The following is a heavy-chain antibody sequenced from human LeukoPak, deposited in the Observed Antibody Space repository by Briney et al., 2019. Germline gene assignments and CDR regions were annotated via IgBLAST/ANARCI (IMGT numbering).Heavy chain of an antibody. Sequence: PSQTLSLTCTVSGGSISSGDYYWSWIRQPPGKGLEWIRYIYYSGSTYYNPSLKSRVTISVDTSKNQFSLKLSSVTAADTAVYYCARVGRRGFGVVNLGAFDIWGQGTMVTVSS. J-gene: IGHJ3*02. CDR1: GGSISSGDYY. CDR3: ARVGRRGFGVVNLGAFDI. V-gene: IGHV4-30-4*01. D-gene: IGHD3-3*01. CDR2: IYYSGST.